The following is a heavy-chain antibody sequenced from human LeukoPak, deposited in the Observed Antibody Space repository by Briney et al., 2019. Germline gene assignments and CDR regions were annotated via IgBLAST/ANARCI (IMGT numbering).Heavy chain of an antibody. D-gene: IGHD3-10*01. CDR1: GYTFTRYD. Sequence: ASVRVSCKASGYTFTRYDIVWVRQAPGQGLEWMGWISAFNGNTNNAQKVQGRVTMTTDTSTSTAYMELRSLTSDDTAMYYCARVYSSAFEHWGQGTLVTVTS. V-gene: IGHV1-18*01. J-gene: IGHJ4*02. CDR3: ARVYSSAFEH. CDR2: ISAFNGNT.